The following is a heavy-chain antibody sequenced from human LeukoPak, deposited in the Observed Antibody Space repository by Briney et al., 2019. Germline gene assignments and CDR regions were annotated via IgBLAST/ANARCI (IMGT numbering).Heavy chain of an antibody. CDR1: GFTFTRSA. D-gene: IGHD3-10*01. J-gene: IGHJ6*03. V-gene: IGHV1-58*02. CDR2: IVVGSGNT. CDR3: AASGFGFGELPSYFYYYMDV. Sequence: SVKVSCNASGFTFTRSATQWVRQARGQRLEWIGCIVVGSGNTKYAQKFQERVTITRDTSTGTAYMELSSLRSEDTAVYCCAASGFGFGELPSYFYYYMDVWGKGTTVTISS.